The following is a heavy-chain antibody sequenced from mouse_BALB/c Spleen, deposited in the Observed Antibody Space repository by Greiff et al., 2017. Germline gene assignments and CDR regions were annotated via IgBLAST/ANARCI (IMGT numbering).Heavy chain of an antibody. CDR2: ISDGGSYT. CDR3: ARGGGDSYLDY. D-gene: IGHD3-3*01. J-gene: IGHJ2*01. V-gene: IGHV5-4*02. CDR1: GFTFSDYY. Sequence: EVHLVESGGGLVKPGGSLKLSCAASGFTFSDYYMYWVRQTPEKRLEWVATISDGGSYTYSPDSVKGRFTISRDNAKNNLYLQMSSLKSEDTAMYYCARGGGDSYLDYWGQGTTLTVSS.